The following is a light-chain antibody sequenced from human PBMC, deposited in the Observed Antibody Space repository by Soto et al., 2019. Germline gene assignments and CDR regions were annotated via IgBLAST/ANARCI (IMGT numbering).Light chain of an antibody. CDR3: QHYNSYPWT. CDR2: KAS. Sequence: DIQMTQSPSTLSASVGDRVTITCRASQSISSWLAWYQQKPGKAPKLLIYKASNLESGVPSRFSGSGSGTEFTLTISSLQPADFATYYCQHYNSYPWTFGQGTKVEIK. CDR1: QSISSW. V-gene: IGKV1-5*03. J-gene: IGKJ1*01.